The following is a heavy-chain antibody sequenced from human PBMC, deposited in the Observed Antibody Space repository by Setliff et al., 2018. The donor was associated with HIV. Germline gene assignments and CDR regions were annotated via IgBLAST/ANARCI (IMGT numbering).Heavy chain of an antibody. V-gene: IGHV4-31*03. CDR1: GDPIFIGGYY. D-gene: IGHD1-26*01. J-gene: IGHJ5*02. Sequence: SETLSLTCTVSGDPIFIGGYYWSWIRQHPGGGLEWIGDIYHTGKTYYNPSLQSRIIMSLDMSQNQFSLKLSSVTAAETAVYYCAKEGNSVDNWLDPWGPGTLVTVSS. CDR3: AKEGNSVDNWLDP. CDR2: IYHTGKT.